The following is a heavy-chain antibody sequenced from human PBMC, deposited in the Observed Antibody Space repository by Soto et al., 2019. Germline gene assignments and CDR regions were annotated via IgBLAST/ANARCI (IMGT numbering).Heavy chain of an antibody. CDR2: ISGYNGNT. J-gene: IGHJ6*02. Sequence: QVQLVQSGAEVKKPGASVTVSCKTSGYTFSNYGINWVRQAPGQGLEWMGWISGYNGNTNYAQTVQGRVTMTTDTSTGTVYMELRSLKSDDTAIYDCSRSIMVGGWFDPNYYHGMDVWGQGTTVTVSS. CDR1: GYTFSNYG. CDR3: SRSIMVGGWFDPNYYHGMDV. D-gene: IGHD6-19*01. V-gene: IGHV1-18*01.